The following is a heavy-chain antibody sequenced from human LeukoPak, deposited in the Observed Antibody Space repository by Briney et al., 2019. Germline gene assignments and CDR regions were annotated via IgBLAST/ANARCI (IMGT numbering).Heavy chain of an antibody. Sequence: GASPKVSRKASGYTLTSYGTSWVRQAPGQGLEWMGWISAYNGKTNYAQKLRGRVTLTTDTSTSTAYMEMRSLRSDDTAVYYCARDRGVTIPQDYWGQGTLVTVSS. J-gene: IGHJ4*02. CDR2: ISAYNGKT. CDR3: ARDRGVTIPQDY. D-gene: IGHD4-17*01. V-gene: IGHV1-18*01. CDR1: GYTLTSYG.